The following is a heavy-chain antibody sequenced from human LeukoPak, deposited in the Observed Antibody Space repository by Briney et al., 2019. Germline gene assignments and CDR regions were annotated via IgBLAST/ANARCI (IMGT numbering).Heavy chain of an antibody. Sequence: GSSVKVSCKASGGTFSSYAISWVRQAPGQGLEWMGRIIPILGIANYAQKFQGRVTITADKSTSTAYMELSSLRSEDTAVYYCARSPRLPYNWFDPWGQGTLVTVSS. CDR1: GGTFSSYA. D-gene: IGHD4-11*01. CDR3: ARSPRLPYNWFDP. J-gene: IGHJ5*02. CDR2: IIPILGIA. V-gene: IGHV1-69*04.